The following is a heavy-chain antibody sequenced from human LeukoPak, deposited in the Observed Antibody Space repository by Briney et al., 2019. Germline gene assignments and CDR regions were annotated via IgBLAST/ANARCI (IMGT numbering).Heavy chain of an antibody. D-gene: IGHD1-1*01. CDR2: ISSSSSYI. J-gene: IGHJ4*02. CDR1: GFTFSSYS. V-gene: IGHV3-21*01. CDR3: AKVGNNWDFDY. Sequence: GGSLRLSCAASGFTFSSYSMNWVRQAPGKGLEWVSSISSSSSYIYYADSVKGRFTISRDNAKNSLYLQMNSLRAEDTAVYYCAKVGNNWDFDYWGQGTLGTVSS.